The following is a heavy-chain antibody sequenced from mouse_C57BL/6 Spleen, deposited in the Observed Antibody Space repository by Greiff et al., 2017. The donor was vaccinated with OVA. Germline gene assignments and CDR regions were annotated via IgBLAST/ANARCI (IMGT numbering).Heavy chain of an antibody. D-gene: IGHD1-1*01. J-gene: IGHJ3*01. V-gene: IGHV1-18*01. CDR1: GYTFTDYN. CDR3: ARSGYYGSSAWFAY. Sequence: EVQLQQSGPELVKPGASVKIPCKASGYTFTDYNMDWVKQSHGKSLEWIGDINPNNGGTIYNQKFKGKATLTVAKSSSTAYMELRSLTSEDTAVYYCARSGYYGSSAWFAYWGQGTLVTVSA. CDR2: INPNNGGT.